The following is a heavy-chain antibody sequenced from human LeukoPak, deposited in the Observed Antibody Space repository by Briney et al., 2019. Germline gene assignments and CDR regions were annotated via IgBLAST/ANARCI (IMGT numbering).Heavy chain of an antibody. V-gene: IGHV3-33*01. Sequence: PGGSLRLSCATSGFIFSNYGMHWVRQAPGKGLEWVAVIWYDGSKLYGDSVKGRFTISRDNSKDTLYLQMDSLRVEDTALYYCARDVTALDSWGQGTLVTVSS. CDR3: ARDVTALDS. CDR1: GFIFSNYG. CDR2: IWYDGSK. J-gene: IGHJ4*02. D-gene: IGHD2-2*01.